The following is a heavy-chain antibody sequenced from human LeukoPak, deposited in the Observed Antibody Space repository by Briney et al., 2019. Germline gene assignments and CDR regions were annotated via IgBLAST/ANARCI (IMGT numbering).Heavy chain of an antibody. CDR3: AKDRGNVEMATITTHFDY. CDR1: GFTFSSYA. V-gene: IGHV3-23*01. Sequence: GGSLRLSCAASGFTFSSYALSWVRQPPGKGLERVSAISGSGGSTYYADSVKGRFTISRDNSKNTLYLQMNSLRAEDTAVYYCAKDRGNVEMATITTHFDYWGQGPVVSVSS. J-gene: IGHJ4*02. CDR2: ISGSGGST. D-gene: IGHD5-24*01.